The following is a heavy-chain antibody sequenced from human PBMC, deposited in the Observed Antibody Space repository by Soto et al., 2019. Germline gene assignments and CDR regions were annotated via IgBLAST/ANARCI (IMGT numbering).Heavy chain of an antibody. CDR1: GRPINRYY. Sequence: SETMSLTCTLSGRPINRYYLSWIRQPPGKGLEWIGYVYYSGSTKYNPSLESRVTISVDMSNNQFSLMLTSLTAADTAVYYCAKYRRTDAEGYRLDFWGQGTLVTVSS. J-gene: IGHJ4*02. V-gene: IGHV4-59*01. CDR2: VYYSGST. D-gene: IGHD5-12*01. CDR3: AKYRRTDAEGYRLDF.